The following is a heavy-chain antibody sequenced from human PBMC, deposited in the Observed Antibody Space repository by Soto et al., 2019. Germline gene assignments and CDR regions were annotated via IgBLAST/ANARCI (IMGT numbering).Heavy chain of an antibody. Sequence: GGSLRLSCAASGFTFSSYSMNWVRPAPGKGLEWVSSISSSSSYIYYADSVKGRFTISRDNAKNSLYLQMNSLRAEDTAVYYCARDRDSEGYPDAFDIWGQGTMVTVSS. D-gene: IGHD3-16*02. J-gene: IGHJ3*02. CDR1: GFTFSSYS. V-gene: IGHV3-21*01. CDR3: ARDRDSEGYPDAFDI. CDR2: ISSSSSYI.